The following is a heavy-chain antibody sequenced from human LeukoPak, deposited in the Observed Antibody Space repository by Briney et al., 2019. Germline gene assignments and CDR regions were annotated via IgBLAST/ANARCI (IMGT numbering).Heavy chain of an antibody. Sequence: GGSLRLSCAPPLFTASSNYMCAGCQAPGKGREWVSVIYRGGDTFYADSVKGRFAISRDNSKNTLYLQMNSLRAEDTAVYYCAAKVELRSNGPYFNSWGQGTPVTVSS. CDR3: AAKVELRSNGPYFNS. V-gene: IGHV3-53*01. CDR1: LFTASSNY. J-gene: IGHJ4*02. CDR2: IYRGGDT. D-gene: IGHD1-7*01.